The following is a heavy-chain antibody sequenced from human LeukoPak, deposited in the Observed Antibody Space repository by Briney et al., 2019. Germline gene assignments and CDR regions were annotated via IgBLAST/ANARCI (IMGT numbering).Heavy chain of an antibody. CDR3: VRALYDGSGYYSHFDY. Sequence: PGGSLRLSCVVSGFTFSDYHMNWVRQAPGKGLEWVSSISTSNSYIYYADSLTGRFTISRDNAKKSLYLQMNSLRTEDTAVYYCVRALYDGSGYYSHFDYWGQGTLVTVSS. J-gene: IGHJ4*02. D-gene: IGHD3-22*01. CDR2: ISTSNSYI. V-gene: IGHV3-21*01. CDR1: GFTFSDYH.